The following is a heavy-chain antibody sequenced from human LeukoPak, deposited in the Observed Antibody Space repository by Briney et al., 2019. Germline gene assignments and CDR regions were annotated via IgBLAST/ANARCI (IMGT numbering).Heavy chain of an antibody. CDR2: VSNNGGST. V-gene: IGHV3-64*01. D-gene: IGHD3-9*01. CDR1: GFSFSSYG. CDR3: AKGGYYDILDYYYYYMDV. J-gene: IGHJ6*03. Sequence: GGSLRLSCAASGFSFSSYGMHWVRQAPGKGLEYVSAVSNNGGSTYYANSVKGRFTISRDNSKNMLYPQMGSLRAEDMAVYYCAKGGYYDILDYYYYYMDVWGKGTTVTVSS.